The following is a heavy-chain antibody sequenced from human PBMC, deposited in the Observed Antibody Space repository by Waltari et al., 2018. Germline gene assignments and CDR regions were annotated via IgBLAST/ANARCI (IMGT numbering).Heavy chain of an antibody. D-gene: IGHD4-17*01. CDR3: TTDPLPDYGDYYYYYYMDV. CDR2: IKSKTDGGTT. Sequence: EVQLVESGGGLVKPGGSLRLSCAASGFTFSNAWMSWVRQAPGKGLEWVGRIKSKTDGGTTDYAETVKGRFTISRDDSKNTLYLQMNSLKTEDTAVYYCTTDPLPDYGDYYYYYYMDVWGKGTTVTVSS. CDR1: GFTFSNAW. J-gene: IGHJ6*03. V-gene: IGHV3-15*01.